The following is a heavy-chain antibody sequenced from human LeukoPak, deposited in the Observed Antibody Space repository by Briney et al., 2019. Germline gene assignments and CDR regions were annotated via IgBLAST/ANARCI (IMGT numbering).Heavy chain of an antibody. CDR2: IYYRGNT. D-gene: IGHD3-9*01. J-gene: IGHJ3*02. Sequence: SQTLSLTCSVSGGSVNSNDHYWGWIRQSPGRGLEWIGSIYYRGNTYYSPSLESRVSMSMDVPRNQFSLQMNSVTAADTAVYYCASKEPFYDVLTGYYGGTFDIWGQGTMVTVSS. CDR1: GGSVNSNDHY. CDR3: ASKEPFYDVLTGYYGGTFDI. V-gene: IGHV4-30-4*01.